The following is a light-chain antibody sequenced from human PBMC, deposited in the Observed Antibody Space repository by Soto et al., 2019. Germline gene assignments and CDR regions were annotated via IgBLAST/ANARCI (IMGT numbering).Light chain of an antibody. CDR3: QQYDNYPLT. CDR1: QSVRSW. J-gene: IGKJ4*01. CDR2: DAS. Sequence: DIQMTQSPSTLSASLGDRVTITCGASQSVRSWLAWYQQKPGRAPKFLIYDASSLESGVPSRFSGSGSGTEFTLTISNLQPDDFATYYCQQYDNYPLTFGGGTKVDI. V-gene: IGKV1-5*01.